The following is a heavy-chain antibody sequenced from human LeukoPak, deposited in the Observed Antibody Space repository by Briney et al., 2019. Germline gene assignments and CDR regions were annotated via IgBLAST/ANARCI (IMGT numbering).Heavy chain of an antibody. Sequence: GGSLRLSCAASGFTVSNSYVNWVRQAPGKGLEWVSAIYSGGTTYYADSVKGRFTISRDNSKNTLYLQMNSLRADDTAVYYCARDPQINAFDIWGQGTMVSVSS. CDR1: GFTVSNSY. V-gene: IGHV3-66*01. CDR3: ARDPQINAFDI. CDR2: IYSGGTT. J-gene: IGHJ3*02.